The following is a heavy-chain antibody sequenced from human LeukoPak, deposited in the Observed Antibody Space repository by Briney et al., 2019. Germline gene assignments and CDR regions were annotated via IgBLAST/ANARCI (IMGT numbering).Heavy chain of an antibody. D-gene: IGHD3-10*01. Sequence: PGGSLRLSCAASGFTFSSYGMHWVRQAPGKGLEWVAFIRYDGSNKYYADSVKGRFTISRDNSKNTLYLQMNSLRAEDTAVYYCAKDFLAMVRGVIMGEFDYWGQGTLVTVSS. CDR3: AKDFLAMVRGVIMGEFDY. V-gene: IGHV3-30*02. CDR2: IRYDGSNK. CDR1: GFTFSSYG. J-gene: IGHJ4*02.